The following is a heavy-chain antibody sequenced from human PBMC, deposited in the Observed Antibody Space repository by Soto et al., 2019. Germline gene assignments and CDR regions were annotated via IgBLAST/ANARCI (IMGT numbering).Heavy chain of an antibody. CDR3: AKVVVAAAYDEPSPFAL. Sequence: PGESLKISCAASGFTFSSYAMGWVRQAPGTGLEWVSVIDGSGGDMSLADSVKGRFTISRDNSKSTLFLHMNRLRAEDTGRYYCAKVVVAAAYDEPSPFALWGQRTQVTVSS. V-gene: IGHV3-23*01. D-gene: IGHD2-15*01. CDR1: GFTFSSYA. J-gene: IGHJ4*02. CDR2: IDGSGGDM.